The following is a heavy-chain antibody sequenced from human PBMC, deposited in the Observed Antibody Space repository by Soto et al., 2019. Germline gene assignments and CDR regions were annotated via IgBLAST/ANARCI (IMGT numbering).Heavy chain of an antibody. D-gene: IGHD3-10*01. Sequence: ASVKVSWKASGYTFTSYDINWVRQATGQGLEWMGWMNPNSGNTGYAQKFQGRVTMTRNTSISTAYMELSSLSSEDTAVYYCARGGVFFFAAPTNPFDYWGQGTLVTVSS. J-gene: IGHJ4*02. CDR3: ARGGVFFFAAPTNPFDY. CDR2: MNPNSGNT. CDR1: GYTFTSYD. V-gene: IGHV1-8*01.